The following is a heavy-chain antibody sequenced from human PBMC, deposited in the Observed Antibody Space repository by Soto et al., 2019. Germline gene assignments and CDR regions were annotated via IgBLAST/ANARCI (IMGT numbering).Heavy chain of an antibody. Sequence: PGGSLRLSCAASGFTVKSYQMNWVRQAPGKGLEWVSVIYSGGVTYYAGSVKGRFTITRDSSKNTVYLQMNSLKASDTAMYYCARIPHSTTSYYDYNFGMDVWGQGTTVTVSS. CDR3: ARIPHSTTSYYDYNFGMDV. D-gene: IGHD2-2*01. J-gene: IGHJ6*02. CDR1: GFTVKSYQ. CDR2: IYSGGVT. V-gene: IGHV3-53*01.